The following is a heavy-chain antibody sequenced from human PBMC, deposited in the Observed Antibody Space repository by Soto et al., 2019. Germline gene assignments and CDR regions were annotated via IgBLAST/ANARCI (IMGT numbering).Heavy chain of an antibody. CDR2: INHSGST. CDR1: GGSFSGYY. Sequence: SETLSLTCAVYGGSFSGYYWSWIRQPPGKGLEWIGEINHSGSTNYNPSLKSRVTISVDTSKNQFSLKLSSVTAADTAVYYCARSRVVVAANHGGNWFDPRGQGTLVTVSS. D-gene: IGHD2-15*01. CDR3: ARSRVVVAANHGGNWFDP. V-gene: IGHV4-34*01. J-gene: IGHJ5*02.